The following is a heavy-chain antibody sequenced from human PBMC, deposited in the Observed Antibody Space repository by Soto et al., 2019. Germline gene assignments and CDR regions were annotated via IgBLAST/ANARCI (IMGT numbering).Heavy chain of an antibody. CDR2: VYNSGST. Sequence: KPSETLSLTCTVSGGSISSNYWTWIRQPPGKGLEWIGYVYNSGSTNYNPSLKSRVTISEDTSKSQFSLKVNSMTAADTAVYYCARYRREAVAGYTLDNWGQGIVVTVSS. V-gene: IGHV4-59*01. J-gene: IGHJ4*02. CDR1: GGSISSNY. CDR3: ARYRREAVAGYTLDN. D-gene: IGHD6-13*01.